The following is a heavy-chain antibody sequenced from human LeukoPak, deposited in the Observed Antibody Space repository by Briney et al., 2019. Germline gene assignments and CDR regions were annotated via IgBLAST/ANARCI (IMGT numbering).Heavy chain of an antibody. Sequence: GVLRLSCATSCFTFSNAWMNWVRQAPGKGLEWVGRIRSNSDGGTIDYAAPVKGRFTLSRDDSKTTLYLQMNSLQTEDTAVYYCATDFYDSTWGQGTLVTVSS. CDR3: ATDFYDST. CDR2: IRSNSDGGTI. J-gene: IGHJ5*02. V-gene: IGHV3-15*07. D-gene: IGHD3-22*01. CDR1: CFTFSNAW.